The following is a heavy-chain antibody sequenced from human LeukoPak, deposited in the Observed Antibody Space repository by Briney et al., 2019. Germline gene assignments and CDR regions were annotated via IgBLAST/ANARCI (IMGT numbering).Heavy chain of an antibody. CDR1: GFTFSNFW. CDR3: ARDQYRRGAIDY. Sequence: GESLRLSCTASGFTFSNFWMGWVRQAPGKGLEWVANIKQDETEKFYLGSVKGRFTISRDNSKNTLYLQMNSLRAEDTAVYYCARDQYRRGAIDYWGQGTLVTVSS. CDR2: IKQDETEK. J-gene: IGHJ4*02. D-gene: IGHD5-12*01. V-gene: IGHV3-7*03.